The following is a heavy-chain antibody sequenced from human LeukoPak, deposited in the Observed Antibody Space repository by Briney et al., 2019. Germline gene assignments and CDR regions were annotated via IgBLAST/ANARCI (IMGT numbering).Heavy chain of an antibody. Sequence: GGSLRLSCAASGFTVSSNYMSWVRQAPGKGLEWVSAFSGSGGSTYYADSVKGRFTISRDNSKNTLYLQMNSLRAEDTAVYYCANLPYVFPGTWGQGTLVTVSS. J-gene: IGHJ5*02. CDR1: GFTVSSNY. CDR3: ANLPYVFPGT. V-gene: IGHV3-23*01. CDR2: FSGSGGST. D-gene: IGHD2-21*01.